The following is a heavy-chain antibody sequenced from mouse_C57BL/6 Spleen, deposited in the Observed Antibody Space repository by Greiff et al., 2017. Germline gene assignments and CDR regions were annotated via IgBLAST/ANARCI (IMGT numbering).Heavy chain of an antibody. Sequence: EVQLQESGGDLVKPGGSLKLSCAASGFTFSSYGMSWVRQTPDKRLEWVATISSGGSYTYYPDSVKGRFTISRDNAKNTLYLQMSSLKSEDTAMYYCASEGAMDYWGQGTSVTVSS. CDR3: ASEGAMDY. CDR2: ISSGGSYT. V-gene: IGHV5-6*01. J-gene: IGHJ4*01. CDR1: GFTFSSYG.